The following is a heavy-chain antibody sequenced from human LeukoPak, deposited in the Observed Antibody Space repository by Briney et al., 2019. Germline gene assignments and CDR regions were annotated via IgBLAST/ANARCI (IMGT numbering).Heavy chain of an antibody. D-gene: IGHD3-3*01. CDR3: ARDYHYGPYDFPRGYYGVDV. J-gene: IGHJ6*02. CDR1: GFTFSSYG. V-gene: IGHV3-33*01. Sequence: GGSLRLSCVASGFTFSSYGMHWVRQAPGKGLEWVAVIWYDGSNKYYADSVKGRFTISRDNSKNTLYLQMNSLRAEDTAVYYCARDYHYGPYDFPRGYYGVDVWGQGTTVTVSS. CDR2: IWYDGSNK.